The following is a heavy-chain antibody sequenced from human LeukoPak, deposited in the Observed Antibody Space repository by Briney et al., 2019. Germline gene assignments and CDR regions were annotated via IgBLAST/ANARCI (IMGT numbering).Heavy chain of an antibody. D-gene: IGHD6-19*01. CDR3: TKATTRLAFDS. CDR2: IYIEGPT. CDR1: GASTSSQF. V-gene: IGHV4-59*11. J-gene: IGHJ4*02. Sequence: SETLSLTCTVSGASTSSQFWSWMRQLAGKGLDWIGYIYIEGPTNYNPSLNSQVTMSLDTSKNQPSLQLTSVIAADTAVYYCTKATTRLAFDSWGRGTLVTVSS.